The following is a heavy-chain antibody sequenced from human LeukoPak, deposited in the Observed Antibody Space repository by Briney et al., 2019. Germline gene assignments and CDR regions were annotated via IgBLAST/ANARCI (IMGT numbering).Heavy chain of an antibody. Sequence: PSETLSLTCTVSGGSISSYYWSWIRQPAGKGLEWVASINQDGSEKYYVDSVKGRFTISRDNAKNSLYVELNTLRGDGTAVYYCARGHYGDYAWGQGTLVTVSS. CDR3: ARGHYGDYA. J-gene: IGHJ5*02. CDR2: INQDGSEK. D-gene: IGHD4-17*01. CDR1: GGSISSYY. V-gene: IGHV3-7*01.